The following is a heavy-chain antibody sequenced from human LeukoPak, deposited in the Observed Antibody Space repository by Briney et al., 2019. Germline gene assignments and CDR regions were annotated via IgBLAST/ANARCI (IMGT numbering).Heavy chain of an antibody. V-gene: IGHV4-59*13. D-gene: IGHD3-22*01. CDR1: GGSISNYF. CDR2: VYYSGST. Sequence: SVTLSLTCSVSGGSISNYFWSWVRQAPGKGLEWIGNVYYSGSTNYNPSLKSRVTISVDTSKNQFSLKLSSVTAADTAVYYCARFPGYYYDSSGYNDAFDIWGQGTMVTVSS. CDR3: ARFPGYYYDSSGYNDAFDI. J-gene: IGHJ3*02.